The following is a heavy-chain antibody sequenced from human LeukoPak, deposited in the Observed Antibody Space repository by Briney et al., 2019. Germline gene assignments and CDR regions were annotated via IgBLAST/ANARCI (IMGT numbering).Heavy chain of an antibody. Sequence: GGSLRLSCAASGFIFSSYAMSWVRQAPGKGLEWVSAISGSGGRTYHADSVKGRFTISRDNSKNTLYLQMNSLRAEDTAVYYCASTSLGLRVGAFDIWGQGTMVTVSS. CDR3: ASTSLGLRVGAFDI. CDR2: ISGSGGRT. D-gene: IGHD4-17*01. CDR1: GFIFSSYA. J-gene: IGHJ3*02. V-gene: IGHV3-23*01.